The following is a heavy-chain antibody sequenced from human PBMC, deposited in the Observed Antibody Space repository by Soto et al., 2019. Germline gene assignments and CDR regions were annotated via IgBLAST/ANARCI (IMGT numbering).Heavy chain of an antibody. CDR2: IYYSGST. Sequence: SETLSLTCTVSGGSISSSSYYWGWIRQPPGKGLEWIGSIYYSGSTYYNPSLKSRVTISVDTSKNQFSLKLSSVTAADTAVYYCARRSLFALWFGEDSYFDYWGQGTLVTVSS. CDR1: GGSISSSSYY. D-gene: IGHD3-10*01. V-gene: IGHV4-39*01. J-gene: IGHJ4*02. CDR3: ARRSLFALWFGEDSYFDY.